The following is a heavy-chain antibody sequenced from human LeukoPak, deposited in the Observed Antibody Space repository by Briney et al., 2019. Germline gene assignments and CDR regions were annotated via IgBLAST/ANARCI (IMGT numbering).Heavy chain of an antibody. CDR1: GFTFSVYC. V-gene: IGHV3-74*01. Sequence: GGSLTLSCAASGFTFSVYCVHWVRQAPGKGLVWVSRIRSEGRRVTYTDSVRGRFTISRDNSKNTLYLQKNSVRAGDTGVYYCAGGYSYGYYAFDIWGQGTMVTVSS. D-gene: IGHD5-18*01. CDR3: AGGYSYGYYAFDI. CDR2: IRSEGRRV. J-gene: IGHJ3*02.